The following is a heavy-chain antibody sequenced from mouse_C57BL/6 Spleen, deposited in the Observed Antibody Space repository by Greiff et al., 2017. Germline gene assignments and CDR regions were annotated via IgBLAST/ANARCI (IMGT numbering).Heavy chain of an antibody. D-gene: IGHD1-1*01. J-gene: IGHJ3*01. V-gene: IGHV1-7*01. Sequence: QVQLQQSGAELAKPGASVKLSCKASGYTFTSYWMHWVKQRPGQGLEWIGYINPSSGYTKYNQKFKDKATLTADKSSSTAYMQLSSLAYDDSAVYCCARSVYGSSSWFAGWGQGTLVTDSA. CDR2: INPSSGYT. CDR1: GYTFTSYW. CDR3: ARSVYGSSSWFAG.